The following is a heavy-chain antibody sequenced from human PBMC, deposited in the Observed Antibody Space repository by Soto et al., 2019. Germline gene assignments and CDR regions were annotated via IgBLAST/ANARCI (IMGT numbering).Heavy chain of an antibody. V-gene: IGHV4-4*02. Sequence: PSETLSLTCAVSGDSISSSNWWSWVRQPPGKGLEWIGQIYHNGNTNYNPSLKSRVTISLDMSKNQFSLNLISVTAADTAVFYCARGWFGGVVFDYWGQGTLVTVSS. D-gene: IGHD3-10*01. CDR1: GDSISSSNW. CDR3: ARGWFGGVVFDY. J-gene: IGHJ4*02. CDR2: IYHNGNT.